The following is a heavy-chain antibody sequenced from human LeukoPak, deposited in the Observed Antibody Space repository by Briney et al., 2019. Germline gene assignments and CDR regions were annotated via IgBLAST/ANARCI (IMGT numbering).Heavy chain of an antibody. CDR2: IWHDGSHP. D-gene: IGHD4-17*01. Sequence: PGGSLRLSCAASGFSFSNYGFHWVRQAPGKGLEWAAVIWHDGSHPYYADSVKGRFIISRDNSKSTLFIQMHSLTAEDTAVYYCARDPDLYGDSFFDFWGQGTLVTVSS. CDR3: ARDPDLYGDSFFDF. J-gene: IGHJ4*02. V-gene: IGHV3-33*01. CDR1: GFSFSNYG.